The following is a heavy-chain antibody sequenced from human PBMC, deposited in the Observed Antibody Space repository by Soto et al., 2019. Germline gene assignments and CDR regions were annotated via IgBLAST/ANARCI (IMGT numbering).Heavy chain of an antibody. CDR3: ARVSSAWYGDALDI. V-gene: IGHV4-59*01. D-gene: IGHD6-19*01. CDR1: GGSINTYF. J-gene: IGHJ3*02. Sequence: SETLSLTCTVSGGSINTYFWSWIRQPQGKGLEWIGYIYYSGSTNYNPSLKSRVTISVDTSKNQFSLKLTSVTAVDTAVYYCARVSSAWYGDALDIWGQGTVVTVSS. CDR2: IYYSGST.